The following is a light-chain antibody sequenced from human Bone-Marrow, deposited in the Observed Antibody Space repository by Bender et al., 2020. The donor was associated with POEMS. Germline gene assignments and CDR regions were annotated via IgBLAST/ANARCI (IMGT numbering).Light chain of an antibody. CDR3: CSYAGSTTVL. J-gene: IGLJ2*01. V-gene: IGLV2-23*01. Sequence: QSALTQPASVSGSPGQSITISCTGTSGDIGNYNLVSWFQHHPGKVPKLLIYEANQRPSGVSTRFSGSNSANTASLTISGLQAEDEADYHCCSYAGSTTVLFGGGTKLTVL. CDR1: SGDIGNYNL. CDR2: EAN.